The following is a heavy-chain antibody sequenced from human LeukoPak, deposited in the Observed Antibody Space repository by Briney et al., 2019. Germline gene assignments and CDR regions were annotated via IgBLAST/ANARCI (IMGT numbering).Heavy chain of an antibody. V-gene: IGHV3-21*01. D-gene: IGHD1-26*01. CDR1: GFTFSSYS. CDR3: ARDLQLVGATNIVDY. J-gene: IGHJ4*02. CDR2: ISSSSSYI. Sequence: GGSLRLSCAASGFTFSSYSMNWVRRAPGKGLEWVSSISSSSSYIYYADSVKGRFTISRDNAKNSLYLQMNSLRAEDTAVYYCARDLQLVGATNIVDYWGQGTLVTVSS.